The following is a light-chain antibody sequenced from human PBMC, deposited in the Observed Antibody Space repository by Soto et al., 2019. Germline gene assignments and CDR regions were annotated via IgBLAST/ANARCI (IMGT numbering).Light chain of an antibody. CDR3: QHYYSYSEA. Sequence: DIQMTQSPSTLSGSVGDRVTITCRASQTISSWLAWYQQKPGKAPKLLIYKASTLKSGVPSRFSGSGSGTEFILTISSLQPDDFATYYCQHYYSYSEAFGQWTKVELK. J-gene: IGKJ1*01. V-gene: IGKV1-5*03. CDR2: KAS. CDR1: QTISSW.